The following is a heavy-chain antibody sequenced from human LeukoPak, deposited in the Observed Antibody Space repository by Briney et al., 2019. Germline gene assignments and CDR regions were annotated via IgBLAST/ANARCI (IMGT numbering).Heavy chain of an antibody. V-gene: IGHV1-69*05. CDR1: GGTFSSYA. CDR3: AKGLSRCSSGNCYEPNWLDS. D-gene: IGHD2-2*01. CDR2: IIPIFGTA. J-gene: IGHJ5*01. Sequence: ASVKVSCKASGGTFSSYAISWLRQAPGQGLEWMGGIIPIFGTANYAQKFQGRVTMTRSTSVNTAYMELSSLTSEDTAVYYCAKGLSRCSSGNCYEPNWLDSWGQGTLVTVSS.